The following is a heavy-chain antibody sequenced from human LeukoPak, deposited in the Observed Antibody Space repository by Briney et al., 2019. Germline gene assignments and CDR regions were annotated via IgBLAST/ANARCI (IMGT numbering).Heavy chain of an antibody. CDR1: GGSISSYY. V-gene: IGHV4-59*01. J-gene: IGHJ4*02. D-gene: IGHD6-13*01. CDR3: ARDRSLGEQLEFDY. Sequence: SETLSLTCAVSGGSISSYYWSWIRQPPGKGLEWIGYIYYSGSTNYNPSLKSRVTISVDTSKNQFSLKLSSVTAADTAVYYCARDRSLGEQLEFDYWGQGTLVTVSS. CDR2: IYYSGST.